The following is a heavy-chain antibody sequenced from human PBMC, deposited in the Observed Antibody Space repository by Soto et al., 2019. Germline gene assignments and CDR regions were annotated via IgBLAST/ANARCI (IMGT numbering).Heavy chain of an antibody. V-gene: IGHV1-2*04. CDR2: INPNSGGT. CDR1: GYTFTGYY. J-gene: IGHJ6*03. Sequence: ASVKVSCKASGYTFTGYYMHWVRQAPGQGLEWMGWINPNSGGTNYAQKFQGWVTMTRDTSISTAYMELSRLRSDDTAVYYCARGCSSTSCYRLDYYYMDVWGKGTTVTVSS. CDR3: ARGCSSTSCYRLDYYYMDV. D-gene: IGHD2-2*01.